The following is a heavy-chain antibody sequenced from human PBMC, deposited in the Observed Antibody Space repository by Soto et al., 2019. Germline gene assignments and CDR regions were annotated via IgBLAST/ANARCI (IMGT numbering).Heavy chain of an antibody. Sequence: GGALRRSCTASGFTLDDYAMHWVRQAPGKGLEWVSGISWNSGSIGYADSVKGRFTISRDNAKNSLYLQMNSLRAEDTALYYCAKDIRRYGYYYDGMDVWGQGTTVTFSS. D-gene: IGHD4-17*01. CDR1: GFTLDDYA. CDR3: AKDIRRYGYYYDGMDV. J-gene: IGHJ6*02. V-gene: IGHV3-9*01. CDR2: ISWNSGSI.